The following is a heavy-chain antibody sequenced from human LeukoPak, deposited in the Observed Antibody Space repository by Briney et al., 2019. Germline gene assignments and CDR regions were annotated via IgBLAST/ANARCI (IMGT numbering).Heavy chain of an antibody. CDR1: GFTFSSYE. V-gene: IGHV3-48*03. Sequence: PGGSLRLSCAASGFTFSSYEMNWVRQAPGKGLEWASYISSSGSTIYYADSVKGRFTISRDNAKNSLDLQMNSLRAEDTAVYYCARDHSSSGWYEAWFDPWGQGTLVTVSS. J-gene: IGHJ5*02. D-gene: IGHD6-19*01. CDR2: ISSSGSTI. CDR3: ARDHSSSGWYEAWFDP.